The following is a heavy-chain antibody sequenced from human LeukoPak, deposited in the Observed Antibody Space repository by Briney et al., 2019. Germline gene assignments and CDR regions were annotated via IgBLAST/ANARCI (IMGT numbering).Heavy chain of an antibody. V-gene: IGHV3-23*01. CDR1: GFIFRNYG. CDR2: ISASGATT. D-gene: IGHD1-26*01. CDR3: ARLGGSFHWYLDL. Sequence: PGGSLRLSCAASGFIFRNYGMSWVRQAPGEGLECVSVISASGATTNYADSVRGRLTISRDNSKNTLYLQMNSLRADDTAVYYCARLGGSFHWYLDLWGRGSLVTVSS. J-gene: IGHJ2*01.